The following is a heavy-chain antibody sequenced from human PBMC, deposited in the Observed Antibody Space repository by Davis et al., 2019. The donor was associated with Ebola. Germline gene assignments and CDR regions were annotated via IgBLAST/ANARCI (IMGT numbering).Heavy chain of an antibody. CDR2: ISFEGSNQ. Sequence: PGGSLRLSCAASEFSFSTSAMHWVRQAPGKGLEWLAVISFEGSNQNYADAVKGRFTISRDNSKKTLYLQMNSLKGDDTAVYYCAKPAGGNWYFDLWGRGTLVIVSS. V-gene: IGHV3-30*18. CDR1: EFSFSTSA. D-gene: IGHD2-2*01. CDR3: AKPAGGNWYFDL. J-gene: IGHJ2*01.